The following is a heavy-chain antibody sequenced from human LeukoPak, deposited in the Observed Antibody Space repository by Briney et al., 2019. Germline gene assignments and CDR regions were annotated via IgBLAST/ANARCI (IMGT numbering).Heavy chain of an antibody. V-gene: IGHV3-74*01. J-gene: IGHJ3*02. D-gene: IGHD5-18*01. CDR1: GFTFRNYW. CDR3: ARGGYHHGFDI. CDR2: IDNDGSNT. Sequence: GGSLRLSCAASGFTFRNYWIHWVRQAPGKGLVWISRIDNDGSNTIYADSVKGRFTISRDNAKNTLYLQMNSLRAEDTAVYYCARGGYHHGFDIWGQGTMVTVSS.